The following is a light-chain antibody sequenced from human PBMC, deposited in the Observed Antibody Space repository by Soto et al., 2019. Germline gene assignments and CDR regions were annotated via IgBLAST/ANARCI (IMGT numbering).Light chain of an antibody. J-gene: IGKJ4*01. CDR1: QGVNSN. V-gene: IGKV3-15*01. Sequence: EKVMTPSPAALSVSPGERATLSFRASQGVNSNLAWYQQKPGQAPRLLLYGASTRATGIPARFSGSASGTEFTLTISSLQSEDSAVYYCQQYNDWPLTFGGGTKVEVK. CDR2: GAS. CDR3: QQYNDWPLT.